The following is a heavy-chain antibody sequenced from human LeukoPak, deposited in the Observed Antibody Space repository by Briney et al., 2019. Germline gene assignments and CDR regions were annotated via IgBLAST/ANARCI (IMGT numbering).Heavy chain of an antibody. CDR1: GFTFSSYG. V-gene: IGHV3-23*01. D-gene: IGHD3-10*01. Sequence: GGSLRLSCAASGFTFSSYGMHWVRQAPGKGLEWVSAISGSGGSTYYADSVKGRFTISRDNSKNTLYLQMNSLRAEDTAVYYCAKPPRGYYYYYMDVWGKGTTVTVSS. J-gene: IGHJ6*03. CDR2: ISGSGGST. CDR3: AKPPRGYYYYYMDV.